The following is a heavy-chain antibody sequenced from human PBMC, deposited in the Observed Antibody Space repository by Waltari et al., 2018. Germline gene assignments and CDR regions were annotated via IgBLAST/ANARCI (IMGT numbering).Heavy chain of an antibody. CDR2: IYHSGST. Sequence: QVQLQESGPGLVKPSETLSLTCAVSGYSISSGYSWGWIRQPPGKGLEWIGSIYHSGSTYYNPSLKSRVTISVDTSKNQFSLKLSSVTAADTAVYYCARKGGAQSFDYWGQGTLVTVSS. CDR1: GYSISSGYS. V-gene: IGHV4-38-2*01. CDR3: ARKGGAQSFDY. D-gene: IGHD3-16*01. J-gene: IGHJ4*02.